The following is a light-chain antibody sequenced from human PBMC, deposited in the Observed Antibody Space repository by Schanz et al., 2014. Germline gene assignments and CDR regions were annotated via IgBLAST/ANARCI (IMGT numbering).Light chain of an antibody. V-gene: IGKV3-20*01. CDR3: QHYGSPRGHT. Sequence: EIVLTQSPGTLSLSPGERATLSCRASQSVSNNYLAWYQQKPGQAPRLLIYGASRRATGIPDRFSGSGSGTDFTLTISTLEPEDFALFYCQHYGSPRGHTFGQGTKLEIK. CDR1: QSVSNNY. CDR2: GAS. J-gene: IGKJ2*01.